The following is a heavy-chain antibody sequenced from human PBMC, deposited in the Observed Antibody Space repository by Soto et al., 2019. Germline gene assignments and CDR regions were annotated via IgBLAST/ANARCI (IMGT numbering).Heavy chain of an antibody. D-gene: IGHD3-16*01. CDR3: ATGGHNDGYNFYHGMDV. CDR1: GGIFTNNA. CDR2: VIPLFDTA. V-gene: IGHV1-69*01. J-gene: IGHJ6*02. Sequence: QVQVVQSGAEVKKPGSSVKVSCKVSGGIFTNNAISWVRQAPGQGLEWWGGVIPLFDTAYYAQIFSGRLGLSADGATTTAYMELSGLTSADTAVYFCATGGHNDGYNFYHGMDVWGQGTTVTVS.